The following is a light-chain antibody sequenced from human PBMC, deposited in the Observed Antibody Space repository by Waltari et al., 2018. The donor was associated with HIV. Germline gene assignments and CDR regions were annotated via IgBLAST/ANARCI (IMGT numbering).Light chain of an antibody. CDR2: EVS. Sequence: QSALTQPRSVSGSTGQSVTISCTGTSSDVGGYNFVSWYQHHPGKAPKLMIYEVSKWPSGVPDRFSGSKSGNTASLTISGLQAEDDADYYCCSYAGSYTWVFGGGTKLTVL. J-gene: IGLJ3*02. CDR1: SSDVGGYNF. V-gene: IGLV2-11*01. CDR3: CSYAGSYTWV.